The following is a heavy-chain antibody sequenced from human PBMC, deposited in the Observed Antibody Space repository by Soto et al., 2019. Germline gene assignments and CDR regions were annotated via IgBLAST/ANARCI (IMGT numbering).Heavy chain of an antibody. CDR1: GFTFSDYY. D-gene: IGHD3-10*01. J-gene: IGHJ4*02. CDR2: ISSSSSYT. CDR3: ARSVTMVHRPSGLDY. Sequence: GGSLRLSCAASGFTFSDYYMSWIRQAPGKGLEWVSYISSSSSYTNYADSVKGRFTISRDNAKNSLYLQMNSLRAEDTAVYYCARSVTMVHRPSGLDYWGQGTLVTVSS. V-gene: IGHV3-11*06.